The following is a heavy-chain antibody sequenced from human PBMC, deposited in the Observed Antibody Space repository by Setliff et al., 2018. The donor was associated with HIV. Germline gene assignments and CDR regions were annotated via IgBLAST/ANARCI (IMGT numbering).Heavy chain of an antibody. CDR3: ASSRPPDDSSGFLDH. J-gene: IGHJ4*02. V-gene: IGHV3-7*03. D-gene: IGHD3-22*01. CDR2: IKQDESEK. CDR1: GFTFSSYW. Sequence: GGSLRLSCAASGFTFSSYWMSWVRQAPGKGLEWVANIKQDESEKYYVDSVRGRFTISRDNAKNSLYLQMNSLRAEDTAVYYCASSRPPDDSSGFLDHWGQGTLVTVSS.